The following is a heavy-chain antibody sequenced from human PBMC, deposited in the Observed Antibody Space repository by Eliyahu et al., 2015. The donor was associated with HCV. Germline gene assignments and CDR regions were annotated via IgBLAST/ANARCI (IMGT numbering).Heavy chain of an antibody. V-gene: IGHV4-61*02. CDR1: GGSISRGSYF. CDR3: ARSPYSGYAWDYFDY. D-gene: IGHD5-12*01. CDR2: IYTSGST. Sequence: QVQLQESGPGLVKPSQTLSLICXVXGGSISRGSYFWSWIRQPAGKGLEWIGRIYTSGSTNYNPSLKSRVTISVDTSKNQFSLKLSSVTAPDTAVYYCARSPYSGYAWDYFDYWGQGTLVTVSS. J-gene: IGHJ4*02.